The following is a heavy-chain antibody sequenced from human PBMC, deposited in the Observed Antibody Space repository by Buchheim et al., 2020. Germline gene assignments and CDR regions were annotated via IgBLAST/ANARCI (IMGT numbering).Heavy chain of an antibody. J-gene: IGHJ4*02. D-gene: IGHD3-16*01. CDR2: ISSTSYI. V-gene: IGHV3-21*01. CDR3: ARDTNGDNYA. Sequence: EVQLVESGGGLVKPGGSLRLSCATSGFIFSDYSMNWVRQAPGKGLEWVSCISSTSYIYYADSVKGRFTISRDNSRNMVFLQMNSLRAEDTAVYYCARDTNGDNYAWGQGTL. CDR1: GFIFSDYS.